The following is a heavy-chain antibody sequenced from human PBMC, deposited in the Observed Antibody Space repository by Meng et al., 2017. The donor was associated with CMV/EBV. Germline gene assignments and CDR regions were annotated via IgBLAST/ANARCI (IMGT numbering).Heavy chain of an antibody. Sequence: SVKVSCKASGFTFTSSAVQWVRQARGQRLEWIGWIVVGSGNTNNAQKSQERVTITRDMSTSTAYMELSSLRSEDTAVYYCAADWHDYDFWSGSNYGMDVWGQGTTVTVSS. J-gene: IGHJ6*02. CDR2: IVVGSGNT. D-gene: IGHD3-3*01. CDR1: GFTFTSSA. V-gene: IGHV1-58*01. CDR3: AADWHDYDFWSGSNYGMDV.